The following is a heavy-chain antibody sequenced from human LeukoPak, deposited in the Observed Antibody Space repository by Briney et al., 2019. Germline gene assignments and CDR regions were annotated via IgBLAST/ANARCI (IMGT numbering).Heavy chain of an antibody. CDR2: IYTSGST. D-gene: IGHD6-6*01. CDR3: ARVGSSSSRGYYYYYMDV. V-gene: IGHV4-61*02. CDR1: GGSISSGSYY. J-gene: IGHJ6*03. Sequence: SEALSLTCTVSGGSISSGSYYWSWIRQPAGKGLEWIGRIYTSGSTNYNPSLKSRVTISVDTSKNQFSLKLSSVTAADTAVYYCARVGSSSSRGYYYYYMDVWGKGTTVTVSS.